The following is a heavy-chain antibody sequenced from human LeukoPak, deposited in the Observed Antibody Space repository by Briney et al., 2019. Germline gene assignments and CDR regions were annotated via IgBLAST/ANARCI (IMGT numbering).Heavy chain of an antibody. Sequence: GGSLRLSCAVSGFTFSSYWMHWVRQGPGKGLAWVSRITSDGSATDYADSVKGRFITSRDNAKNTLYLHMDSLRAEDTAVYYCARDASPGYFDLWGRGTLVTVSS. CDR3: ARDASPGYFDL. D-gene: IGHD2-15*01. V-gene: IGHV3-74*01. CDR1: GFTFSSYW. J-gene: IGHJ2*01. CDR2: ITSDGSAT.